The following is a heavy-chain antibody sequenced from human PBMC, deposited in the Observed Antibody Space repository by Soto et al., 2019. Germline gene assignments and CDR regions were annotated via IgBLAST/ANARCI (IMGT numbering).Heavy chain of an antibody. CDR2: ISYDGRNK. V-gene: IGHV3-30*03. Sequence: QVQLAESGGGLVQPGRSLRLSCATSGFVSNDYDIHWVRQAPGKGLAWLASISYDGRNKYYADSVKGRFPISRDNSKNTLSLQLNSLGAEDTAVYYCSRGIKGGLDAWGPGTLVTVSS. CDR1: GFVSNDYD. D-gene: IGHD2-21*01. CDR3: SRGIKGGLDA. J-gene: IGHJ5*02.